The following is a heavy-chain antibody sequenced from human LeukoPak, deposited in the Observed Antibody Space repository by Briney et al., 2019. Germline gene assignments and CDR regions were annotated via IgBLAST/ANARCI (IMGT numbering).Heavy chain of an antibody. CDR3: ARDFPKGYGDYVDAFDI. CDR2: ISYDGSNK. V-gene: IGHV3-30-3*01. D-gene: IGHD4-17*01. Sequence: QPGGSLRLSCAASGFTFSSYAMHWVRQAPGKGLEWVAVISYDGSNKYYADSVKGRFTISRDNSKSTLYLQMNSLRAEDTAVYYCARDFPKGYGDYVDAFDIWGQGTMVTVSS. CDR1: GFTFSSYA. J-gene: IGHJ3*02.